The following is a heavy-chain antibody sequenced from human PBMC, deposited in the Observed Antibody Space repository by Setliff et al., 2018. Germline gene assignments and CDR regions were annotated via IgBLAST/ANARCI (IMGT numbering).Heavy chain of an antibody. CDR1: GGTFNSYA. V-gene: IGHV1-69*13. J-gene: IGHJ4*02. D-gene: IGHD3-22*01. Sequence: SVKVSCKASGGTFNSYAISWVRQAPGQGLEWMGGIIPIFGSANYARKFQGRVTVTADESTSTAYMELSSLRSEDTAVYYCARRYYDSSLDYWGQGTLVTVSS. CDR3: ARRYYDSSLDY. CDR2: IIPIFGSA.